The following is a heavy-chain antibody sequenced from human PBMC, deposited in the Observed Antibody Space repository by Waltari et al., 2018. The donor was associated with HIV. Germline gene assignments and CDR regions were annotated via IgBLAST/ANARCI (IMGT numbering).Heavy chain of an antibody. D-gene: IGHD1-26*01. Sequence: QVQLRQWGAGLLKPSETLSRTCAVSGGSFSGYSWRWVRQPPGKGLEWLGEINHIGTANYNPSLKSRLTLSVDTSKNQFSLRLASVTAADTALYYCARLRVGATFEDALDIWAQGTMVTVSA. J-gene: IGHJ3*02. V-gene: IGHV4-34*01. CDR3: ARLRVGATFEDALDI. CDR1: GGSFSGYS. CDR2: INHIGTA.